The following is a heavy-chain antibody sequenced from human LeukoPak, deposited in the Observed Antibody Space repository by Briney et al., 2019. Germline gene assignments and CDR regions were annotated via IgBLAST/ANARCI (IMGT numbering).Heavy chain of an antibody. D-gene: IGHD3-10*01. J-gene: IGHJ4*02. CDR3: ASMVRGVITRDY. CDR2: IGGSGGGT. CDR1: GFTFSTYG. V-gene: IGHV3-23*01. Sequence: GGSLRLSCAASGFTFSTYGMSWVRQAPGKGLEWVSAIGGSGGGTYYADSVKGRFTISRDNSKNTLYLQMNSLRAEDTAVYYCASMVRGVITRDYWGQGTLVTVSS.